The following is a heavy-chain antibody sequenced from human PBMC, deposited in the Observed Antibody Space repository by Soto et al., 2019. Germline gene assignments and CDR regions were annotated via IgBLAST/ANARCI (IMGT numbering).Heavy chain of an antibody. CDR3: ARPRSGSYRLDYYGMDD. CDR2: IYPGHSDS. D-gene: IGHD3-10*01. V-gene: IGHV5-51*01. Sequence: PGESLKIACKGSRYSFTNYWIAWVRQMPWKGLEWMGIIYPGHSDSRYSPSFQGQVTISTAKSISTAYLQWSGLKASDTAIYYCARPRSGSYRLDYYGMDDWGQGTRVTVS. CDR1: RYSFTNYW. J-gene: IGHJ6*02.